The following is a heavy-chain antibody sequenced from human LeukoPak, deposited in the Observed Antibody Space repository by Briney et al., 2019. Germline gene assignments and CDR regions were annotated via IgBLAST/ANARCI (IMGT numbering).Heavy chain of an antibody. CDR2: IYYTGST. D-gene: IGHD3-22*01. CDR1: GDSISSSY. J-gene: IGHJ3*02. Sequence: KPSETLSLTCTLSGDSISSSYWSWIRQPPGKRLKWIGYIYYTGSTNYNPSLKSRVTISVDTSENQFSLNLTSVSAADTAVYYCVRGYFDTSGYSNPFDIWGQGTMVTVSS. CDR3: VRGYFDTSGYSNPFDI. V-gene: IGHV4-59*01.